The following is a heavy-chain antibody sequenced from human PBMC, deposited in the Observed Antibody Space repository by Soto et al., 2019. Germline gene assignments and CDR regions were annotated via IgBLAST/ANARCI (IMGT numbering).Heavy chain of an antibody. J-gene: IGHJ5*02. CDR2: INRDGREE. CDR1: GFTFSGYW. Sequence: EMLLVESGGGLVQPGGSLRLSCVASGFTFSGYWMSWVRQAPGKGLEWVANINRDGREEHYVDSGKGRFTISRDNAKNSVYLQMASLRGDDSAVYYCARDPGPRSASIRGLGWFDPWGQGTLVTVSS. V-gene: IGHV3-7*01. D-gene: IGHD2-2*01. CDR3: ARDPGPRSASIRGLGWFDP.